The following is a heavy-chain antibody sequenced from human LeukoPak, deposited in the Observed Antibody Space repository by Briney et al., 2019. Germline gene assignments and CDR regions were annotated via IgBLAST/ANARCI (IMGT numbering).Heavy chain of an antibody. J-gene: IGHJ4*02. V-gene: IGHV4-61*02. CDR1: GGSISSSSYS. CDR2: FYTSGST. D-gene: IGHD3-10*01. CDR3: ARNGYGSGSSW. Sequence: PSETLSLTCTFSGGSISSSSYSWGWIRQPAGEGLEWIGRFYTSGSTNYNPSLKSRVTISVDTSKNQFSLQLNSVTAADTAVYYCARNGYGSGSSWWGQGTLVTVSS.